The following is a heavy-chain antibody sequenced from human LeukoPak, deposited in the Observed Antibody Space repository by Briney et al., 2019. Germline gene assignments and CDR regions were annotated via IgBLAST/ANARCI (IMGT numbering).Heavy chain of an antibody. CDR2: IYTRGST. V-gene: IGHV4-4*07. CDR1: GASISTYY. CDR3: ARLEIFYAFDI. D-gene: IGHD2-15*01. J-gene: IGHJ3*02. Sequence: KPSETLSLTCTVSGASISTYYWSWIRQPAGKGLEWIGRIYTRGSTNYNPSLKSRVTISVDTSKNQFSLKLSSVTAADTAVYYCARLEIFYAFDIWGQGTMVTVSS.